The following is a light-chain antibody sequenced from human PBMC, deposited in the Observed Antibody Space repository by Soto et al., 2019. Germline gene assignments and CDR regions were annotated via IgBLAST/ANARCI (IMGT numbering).Light chain of an antibody. V-gene: IGKV1-8*01. CDR3: QQYYSXLLT. Sequence: AIRMTQSPSSLSASTGNIVTITCRAAQGISSYLACYQQKPGKAPKLLIYASSTLQIGIPSMFSGSRSLTDFTLTISCLQSEDCATYSSQQYYSXLLTCGVRTKV. CDR1: QGISSY. J-gene: IGKJ4*02. CDR2: ASS.